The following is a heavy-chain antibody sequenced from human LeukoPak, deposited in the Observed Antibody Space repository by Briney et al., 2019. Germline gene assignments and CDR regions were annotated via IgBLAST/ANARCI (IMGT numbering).Heavy chain of an antibody. CDR2: IIPIFGTA. J-gene: IGHJ4*02. V-gene: IGHV1-69*05. CDR1: GGTFSSYA. Sequence: GSSVKVSSKASGGTFSSYAISWVRQAPGQGLEWMGGIIPIFGTANYAQKFQGRVTITTDESTSTAYMELSSLRSEDTAVYYCARGPMFGSGSYYNYWGQGTLVTVSS. CDR3: ARGPMFGSGSYYNY. D-gene: IGHD3-10*01.